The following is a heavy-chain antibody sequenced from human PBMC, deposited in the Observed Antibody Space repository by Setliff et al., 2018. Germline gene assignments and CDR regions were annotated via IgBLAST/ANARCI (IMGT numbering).Heavy chain of an antibody. CDR1: GYSINNAYY. Sequence: SETRSLTCAVSGYSINNAYYWGWIRQTPGKGLEWIGSIFHTGRSYYNPSLKSRVTMSVDTSQSQFSLKLSSVTAADTAVYYCARMSGFQYMDVWGKGTTVTVSS. V-gene: IGHV4-38-2*01. D-gene: IGHD6-25*01. J-gene: IGHJ6*04. CDR3: ARMSGFQYMDV. CDR2: IFHTGRS.